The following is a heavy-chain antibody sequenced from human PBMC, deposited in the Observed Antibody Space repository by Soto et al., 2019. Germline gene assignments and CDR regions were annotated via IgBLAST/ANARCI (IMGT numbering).Heavy chain of an antibody. V-gene: IGHV1-69*13. D-gene: IGHD3-10*01. Sequence: SVKVSCKASGGTFSSYAISWVRQAPGQGLEWMGGIIPIFGTANYAQKFQGRVTITAGESTSTAYMELSSLRSEDTAVYYCARGYYGSGSYYRNYYFDYWGQGTLVTVSS. CDR2: IIPIFGTA. CDR3: ARGYYGSGSYYRNYYFDY. CDR1: GGTFSSYA. J-gene: IGHJ4*02.